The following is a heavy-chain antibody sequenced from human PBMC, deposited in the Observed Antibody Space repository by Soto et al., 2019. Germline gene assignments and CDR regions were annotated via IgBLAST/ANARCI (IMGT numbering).Heavy chain of an antibody. D-gene: IGHD2-15*01. J-gene: IGHJ2*01. Sequence: QVQLVQSGAEVKKPGASVKVSCKASGYTFNNYGISWVRQAPGQGLEWMGWIGPYNGNTDHAKNFQGRVTMTTDTSTNTAYMELRSLRSDDTALYYCARCYCSVGSCYTCWHFDLRGRGTLVTVSS. CDR2: IGPYNGNT. CDR3: ARCYCSVGSCYTCWHFDL. V-gene: IGHV1-18*01. CDR1: GYTFNNYG.